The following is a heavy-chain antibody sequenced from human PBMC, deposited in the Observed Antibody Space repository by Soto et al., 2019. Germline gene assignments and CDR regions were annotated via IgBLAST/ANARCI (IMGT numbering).Heavy chain of an antibody. D-gene: IGHD6-19*01. CDR3: ARHPLAVAGTLDY. Sequence: SETLSLTCTVSGGSISSYYWSWIRQPPGKGLEWIGYIYYSGSTNYNPSLKSRVTISVDTSKNRFSLKLSSVTAADTAVYYCARHPLAVAGTLDYWGQGTLVTVSS. J-gene: IGHJ4*02. V-gene: IGHV4-59*08. CDR2: IYYSGST. CDR1: GGSISSYY.